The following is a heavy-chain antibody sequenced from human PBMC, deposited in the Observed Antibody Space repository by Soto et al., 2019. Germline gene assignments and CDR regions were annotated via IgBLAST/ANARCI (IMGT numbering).Heavy chain of an antibody. D-gene: IGHD4-4*01. CDR2: ISWISGSI. J-gene: IGHJ4*02. CDR3: AKAGFSNYVDFDY. CDR1: GFTFEDFA. V-gene: IGHV3-9*01. Sequence: EVQLVESGEGLFRLGGSLRLPCAPSGFTFEDFARHWVRQPQGKGLEWVPGISWISGSIGYADSVKGRFTISRDNAKNSLYLQMNSLRAEDTALYYCAKAGFSNYVDFDYWGQGTLVTVSS.